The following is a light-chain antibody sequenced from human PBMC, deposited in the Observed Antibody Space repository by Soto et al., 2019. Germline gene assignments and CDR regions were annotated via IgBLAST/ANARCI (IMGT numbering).Light chain of an antibody. CDR2: YDS. CDR1: NIGSKS. J-gene: IGLJ2*01. CDR3: QVWDSSSDHLVV. Sequence: SNELTQPPSVSVAPGKTARITCGGNNIGSKSVHWYQQKPGQAPVLVIYYDSDRPSGIPERFSGSNSGNTATLTISRVEAGDEADYYCQVWDSSSDHLVVFGGGTKLTVL. V-gene: IGLV3-21*04.